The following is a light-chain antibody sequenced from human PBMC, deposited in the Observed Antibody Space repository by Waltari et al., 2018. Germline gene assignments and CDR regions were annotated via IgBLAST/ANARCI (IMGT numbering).Light chain of an antibody. V-gene: IGLV1-40*01. CDR3: QSYDTTLSVV. CDR2: GVN. CDR1: GPNIGAGYD. Sequence: QSVLTQPPSVSGAPGQRVTIPCSGSGPNIGAGYDVHWYRQLPGKAPTLLIYGVNTRPPGVSDRFSGSQFDTSASLAIAGLQADDEADYYCQSYDTTLSVVFGGGTKLTVL. J-gene: IGLJ2*01.